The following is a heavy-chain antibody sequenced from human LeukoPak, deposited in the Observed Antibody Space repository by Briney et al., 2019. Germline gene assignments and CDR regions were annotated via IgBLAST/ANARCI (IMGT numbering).Heavy chain of an antibody. CDR1: GFTFGDHA. Sequence: QAGGSLRLSCTVSGFTFGDHAMSWVRQAPGKGLEWVGFIRSKTYGGTTEYAASVKGRFIISRDDSTSIAYLQMNSPKTEDTAVYYCTRGPIQLWLYHGMDVWGQGTTVTVSS. V-gene: IGHV3-49*04. CDR3: TRGPIQLWLYHGMDV. CDR2: IRSKTYGGTT. D-gene: IGHD5-18*01. J-gene: IGHJ6*02.